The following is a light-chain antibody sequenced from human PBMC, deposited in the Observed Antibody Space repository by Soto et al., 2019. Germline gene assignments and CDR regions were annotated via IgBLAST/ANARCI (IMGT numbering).Light chain of an antibody. CDR1: QTVSSNY. J-gene: IGKJ5*01. CDR3: QQYGSSIT. CDR2: GAS. V-gene: IGKV3-20*01. Sequence: VMTQSPATLSVSPGERATLSCRASQTVSSNYLAWYQQKPGQAPRLLIYGASSRATGIPDRFSGSGSGTDFTLTISRLEPEDFAVYYCQQYGSSITFGQGTRLEIK.